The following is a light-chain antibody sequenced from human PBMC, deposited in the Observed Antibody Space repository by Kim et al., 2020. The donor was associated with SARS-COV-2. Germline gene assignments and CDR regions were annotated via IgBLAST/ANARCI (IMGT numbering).Light chain of an antibody. Sequence: EIVLTQSPGTLSLSPGEKATLSCRASQSVTGSYFTWYQQKPGQAPRLLIYGASIRATGIPDRFTGSGSGTDFTLTISRLEPEDFAVYYCQLYGSSPPLTFGGGTKVDIK. CDR1: QSVTGSY. CDR3: QLYGSSPPLT. CDR2: GAS. V-gene: IGKV3-20*01. J-gene: IGKJ4*01.